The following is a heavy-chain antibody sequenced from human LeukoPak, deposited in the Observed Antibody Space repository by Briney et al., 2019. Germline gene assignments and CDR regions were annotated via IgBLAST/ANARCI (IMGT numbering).Heavy chain of an antibody. CDR3: ARAFDY. CDR1: GFTFSSYS. V-gene: IGHV3-48*01. J-gene: IGHJ4*02. CDR2: ISSSSGTI. Sequence: GGSLRLSCAASGFTFSSYSMNWVRQAPGKGLEWVSYISSSSGTIYYADSVKGRFTISRDKAKNSLYLQMNSLRAEDTAVYYCARAFDYWGQGTLVTVSS.